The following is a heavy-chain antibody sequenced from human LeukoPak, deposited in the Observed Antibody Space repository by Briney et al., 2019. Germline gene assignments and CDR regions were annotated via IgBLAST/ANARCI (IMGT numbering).Heavy chain of an antibody. V-gene: IGHV3-23*01. Sequence: GGSLRPSCAASGFTFSSYAMSWVRQAPGKGLEWVSAISGSGGSTYYADSVKGRFTISRDNSKNTLYLQMNSLRAEDTAVYYCAKDCSSTSCFLAPKNNWFDPWGQGTLVTVSS. J-gene: IGHJ5*02. CDR3: AKDCSSTSCFLAPKNNWFDP. CDR2: ISGSGGST. D-gene: IGHD2-2*01. CDR1: GFTFSSYA.